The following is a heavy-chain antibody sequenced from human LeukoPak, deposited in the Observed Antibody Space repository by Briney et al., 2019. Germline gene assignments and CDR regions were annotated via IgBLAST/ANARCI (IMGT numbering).Heavy chain of an antibody. CDR2: INNSGST. V-gene: IGHV4-34*01. D-gene: IGHD6-6*01. Sequence: PSETLSLTCAVYGWSFSGYYWSWIRQPPGKGLEWIGEINNSGSTNYNPSLKSRVTISGDTSKNQFSLKLSSVTAADTAVYYCARGIPGRIAARLRFDPWGQGTLVTVSS. CDR1: GWSFSGYY. J-gene: IGHJ5*02. CDR3: ARGIPGRIAARLRFDP.